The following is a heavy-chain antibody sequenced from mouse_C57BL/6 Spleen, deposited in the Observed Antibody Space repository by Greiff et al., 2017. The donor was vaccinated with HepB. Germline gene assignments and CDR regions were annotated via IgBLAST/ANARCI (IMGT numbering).Heavy chain of an antibody. V-gene: IGHV1-52*01. Sequence: QVQLQQSGAELVRPGSSVKLSCKASGYTFTSYWMHWVKQRPIQGLEWIGNIDPSDSETHYNQKFKDKATLTVDKSSSTAYMQLSSLTSEDSAVYYCARGTYQGFAYWGQGTLVTVSA. D-gene: IGHD5-1*01. CDR3: ARGTYQGFAY. CDR1: GYTFTSYW. CDR2: IDPSDSET. J-gene: IGHJ3*01.